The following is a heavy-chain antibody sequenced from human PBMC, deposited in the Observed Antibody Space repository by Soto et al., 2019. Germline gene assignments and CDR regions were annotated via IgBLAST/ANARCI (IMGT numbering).Heavy chain of an antibody. D-gene: IGHD3-10*01. CDR2: IIPIFGTA. CDR1: GGTFSSYA. CDR3: ARGVLRGVIITILGY. J-gene: IGHJ4*02. V-gene: IGHV1-69*13. Sequence: SVKVSCKASGGTFSSYAIGWVRQAPGQGPEWMGGIIPIFGTANYAQKFQGRVTITADESTSTAYMELSSLRSEDTAVYYCARGVLRGVIITILGYWGQGTLVTVS.